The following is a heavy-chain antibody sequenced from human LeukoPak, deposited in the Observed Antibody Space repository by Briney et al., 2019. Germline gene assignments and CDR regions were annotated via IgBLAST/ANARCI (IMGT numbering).Heavy chain of an antibody. CDR3: ARPPDYGCILYYFDY. CDR2: ISYDGSEK. V-gene: IGHV3-30-3*01. D-gene: IGHD4-23*01. Sequence: GRSLRLSSAPPGFTFINHAIHWVRQAPGKGLEWVPVISYDGSEKTYADSVEGRFTLSRDKSKNTLSLEMNCLRPEDTDVYYCARPPDYGCILYYFDYWGQGALVTVSS. J-gene: IGHJ4*02. CDR1: GFTFINHA.